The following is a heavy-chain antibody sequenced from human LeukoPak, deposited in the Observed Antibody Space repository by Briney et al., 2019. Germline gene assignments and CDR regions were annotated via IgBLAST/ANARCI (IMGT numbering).Heavy chain of an antibody. CDR2: ISSSGSTI. CDR3: ARGGPGSSSWTFGY. J-gene: IGHJ4*02. Sequence: GGSPRLSCAASGFTFSSYEMNWVRQAPGKGLEWVSYISSSGSTIYYADSVKGRFTISRDNAKNSLYPQMNSLRAEDTAVYYCARGGPGSSSWTFGYWGQGTLVTVSS. CDR1: GFTFSSYE. V-gene: IGHV3-48*03. D-gene: IGHD6-13*01.